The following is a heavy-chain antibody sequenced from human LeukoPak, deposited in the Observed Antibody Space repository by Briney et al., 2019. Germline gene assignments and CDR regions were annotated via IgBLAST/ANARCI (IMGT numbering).Heavy chain of an antibody. J-gene: IGHJ4*02. CDR2: INPSGVGT. CDR1: GYTFISYH. Sequence: ASVKVSCKASGYTFISYHIHWLRQAPRQGLEWMGIINPSGVGTIYAQEFQGRVTMTTDTSTCTVYMERSSLKSGDTAVYYCARRYCSNISCQLGFDYWGQGTLVTVSP. D-gene: IGHD2-2*01. CDR3: ARRYCSNISCQLGFDY. V-gene: IGHV1-46*01.